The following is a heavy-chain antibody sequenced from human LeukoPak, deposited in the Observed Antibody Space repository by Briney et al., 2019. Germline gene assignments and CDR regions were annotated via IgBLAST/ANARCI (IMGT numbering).Heavy chain of an antibody. Sequence: GSLRLSCAVSGFTFSNFWMSWVRQAPGKGLEWVANLKQDGSEKNYVDSVKGRFTVSRDNAKNALYLQMNSLRVEDTAMYYCVRSLSLSYWGQGALVTVSS. CDR2: LKQDGSEK. J-gene: IGHJ4*02. CDR1: GFTFSNFW. CDR3: VRSLSLSY. V-gene: IGHV3-7*01.